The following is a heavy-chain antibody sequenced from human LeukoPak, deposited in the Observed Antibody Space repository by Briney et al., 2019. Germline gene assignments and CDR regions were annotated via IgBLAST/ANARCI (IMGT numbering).Heavy chain of an antibody. CDR2: ISGSGGST. J-gene: IGHJ4*02. Sequence: GGSLRLSCAASGFTFSSYAMSWVRQAPGKGLEWVSAISGSGGSTYYADSVKGRFTISRDNSKNTLYLQMNSLRAEDTAVYYCAREGWDGSGSYYEVDWGQGTLVTVSS. D-gene: IGHD3-10*01. V-gene: IGHV3-23*01. CDR1: GFTFSSYA. CDR3: AREGWDGSGSYYEVD.